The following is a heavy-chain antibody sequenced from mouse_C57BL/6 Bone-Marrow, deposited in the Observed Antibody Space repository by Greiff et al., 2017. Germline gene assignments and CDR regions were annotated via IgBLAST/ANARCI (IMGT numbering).Heavy chain of an antibody. J-gene: IGHJ1*03. V-gene: IGHV5-9-1*02. D-gene: IGHD1-1*01. CDR3: TRDSYYYGSSYFYWYFDV. CDR1: GFTFSSYA. Sequence: EVHLVESGEGLVKPGGSLKLSCAASGFTFSSYAMSWVRQTPEKRLEWVAYISSGGDYIYYSDTVKGRYPISRDNARNTLYLQMSSLKSEDTAMYYCTRDSYYYGSSYFYWYFDVWGTGTTVTVSS. CDR2: ISSGGDYI.